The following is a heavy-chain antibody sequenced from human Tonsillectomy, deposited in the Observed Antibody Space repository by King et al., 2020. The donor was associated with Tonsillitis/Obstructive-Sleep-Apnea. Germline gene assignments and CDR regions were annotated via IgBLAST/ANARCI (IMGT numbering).Heavy chain of an antibody. Sequence: QLVQSGAEVKKPGASVKVSCKASGYTFTSYYMHWVRQSPGQGLEWMGIINPSGGSTSYAQKFQGRVTMTRDTSTSTVYMELSSLRSEDTAVYYCARGYCSSTSCAHMNAFDIWGQGTMVTVSS. CDR3: ARGYCSSTSCAHMNAFDI. V-gene: IGHV1-46*01. CDR1: GYTFTSYY. D-gene: IGHD2-2*01. J-gene: IGHJ3*02. CDR2: INPSGGST.